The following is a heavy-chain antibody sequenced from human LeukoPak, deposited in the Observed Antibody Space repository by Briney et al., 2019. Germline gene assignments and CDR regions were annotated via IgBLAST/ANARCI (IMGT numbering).Heavy chain of an antibody. CDR2: IIPIFGTA. J-gene: IGHJ4*02. D-gene: IGHD5-18*01. CDR1: GGTFSSYG. Sequence: GASVKVSCKASGGTFSSYGISWVRQAPGQGLEWMGGIIPIFGTANYAQKFQGRVTITADKSTSTAYMELSSLRSEDTAVYYCARVGGGYSYGYFDYWGQGTLVTVSS. V-gene: IGHV1-69*06. CDR3: ARVGGGYSYGYFDY.